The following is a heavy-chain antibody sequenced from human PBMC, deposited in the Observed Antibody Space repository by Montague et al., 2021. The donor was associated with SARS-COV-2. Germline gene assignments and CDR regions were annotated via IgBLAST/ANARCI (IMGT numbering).Heavy chain of an antibody. CDR1: RFTFSSYA. CDR2: ISGSGGST. D-gene: IGHD6-13*01. Sequence: SLRLSCAASRFTFSSYAMSWVRQAPGKGLEWVSAISGSGGSTCYADSVKGRFTISRDNSKNTLYLQMNSLRAEDTAVYYCAKVGSSWYHGYYYGMDVWGQGTTVTVSS. J-gene: IGHJ6*02. V-gene: IGHV3-23*01. CDR3: AKVGSSWYHGYYYGMDV.